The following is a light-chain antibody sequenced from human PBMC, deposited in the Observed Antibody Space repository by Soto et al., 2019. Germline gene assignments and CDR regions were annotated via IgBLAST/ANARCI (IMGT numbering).Light chain of an antibody. CDR3: QSYDSSLSDVV. CDR1: SSDVGGNNY. V-gene: IGLV2-14*01. Sequence: QAVVTQPASVSGSPGQSITISCTGTSSDVGGNNYVSWYQHHPGKAPKLILYEVNTRPSGVSHRFSGSKSGNTASLAISDLQAKDEADYYCQSYDSSLSDVVFGGGTKLTVL. J-gene: IGLJ2*01. CDR2: EVN.